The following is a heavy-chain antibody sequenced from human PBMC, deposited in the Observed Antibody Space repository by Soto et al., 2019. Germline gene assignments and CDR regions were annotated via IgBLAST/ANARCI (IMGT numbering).Heavy chain of an antibody. CDR1: GFTFSSHW. V-gene: IGHV3-7*01. J-gene: IGHJ5*01. CDR2: IKQDGSAK. CDR3: TRERLDS. Sequence: DVQLVESGGSLVQPGGSLRLSCAASGFTFSSHWMSWVRQAPGKGLEWVANIKQDGSAKYYVDSVKGRFTISRDNAKNSLSLQMNSLRAEDTAVYYCTRERLDSWGQGTLVIVSS.